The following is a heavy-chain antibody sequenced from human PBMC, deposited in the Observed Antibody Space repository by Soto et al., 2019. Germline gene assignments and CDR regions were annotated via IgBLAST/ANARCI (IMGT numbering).Heavy chain of an antibody. CDR2: ISGSGIST. D-gene: IGHD4-17*01. V-gene: IGHV3-23*01. CDR1: GFIFSTYA. CDR3: AKLSPGDYASFDY. J-gene: IGHJ4*02. Sequence: GGSLRLSCAASGFIFSTYAMSWVRQAPGKGLEWVSGISGSGISTYHADSVKGRFTISRDNSKNTLYLQVNSLRAGDTALYYCAKLSPGDYASFDYWGQGTLVTVSS.